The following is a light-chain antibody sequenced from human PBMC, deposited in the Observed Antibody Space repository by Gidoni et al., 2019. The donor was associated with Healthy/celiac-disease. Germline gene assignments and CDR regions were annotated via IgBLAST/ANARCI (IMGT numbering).Light chain of an antibody. CDR2: AAS. J-gene: IGKJ1*01. CDR3: QQSYSTLWT. CDR1: QSISSY. Sequence: IKMPKSPSSLSASVGDRVTITCRASQSISSYLNWYQQKPGKAPKLLIYAASSLQSGVPSRFGGSGSGTDFTLTISSLQPEDFATYYCQQSYSTLWTFGQGTKVEIK. V-gene: IGKV1-39*01.